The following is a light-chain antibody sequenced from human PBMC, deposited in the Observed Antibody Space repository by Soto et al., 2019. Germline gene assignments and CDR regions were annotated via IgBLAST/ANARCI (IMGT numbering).Light chain of an antibody. Sequence: IMMTQSPSSLSAFVGDRVTITCRASQDISNCLAWYQQKPGKVPKLLIYDASSLQSGVPSRFSGSGSGTEFTLTISSLQPDDVATYYCQQCKVDPCTFGGGTKVDIK. V-gene: IGKV1-27*01. J-gene: IGKJ4*01. CDR1: QDISNC. CDR2: DAS. CDR3: QQCKVDPCT.